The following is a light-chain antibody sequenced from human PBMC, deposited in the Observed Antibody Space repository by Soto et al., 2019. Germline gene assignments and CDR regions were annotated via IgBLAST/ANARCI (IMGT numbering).Light chain of an antibody. V-gene: IGLV3-21*02. CDR3: QVWDNNNYRFV. CDR1: SIGSKR. CDR2: DDS. Sequence: SYDLTPVPSVSVAPGQTAWITCGASSIGSKRVNWYQQKPGQAAGLVVYDDSDRPSGIPERFSGSNSGDTTTLTISRVEAGDEAVYYCQVWDNNNYRFVFGAGTKVTVL. J-gene: IGLJ1*01.